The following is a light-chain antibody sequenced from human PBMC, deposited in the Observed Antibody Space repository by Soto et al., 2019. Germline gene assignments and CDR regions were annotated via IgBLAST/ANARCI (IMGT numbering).Light chain of an antibody. J-gene: IGKJ1*01. CDR3: QQRYSTPWT. V-gene: IGKV1-39*01. Sequence: DIQMTQSPSSLSASVGDRVTITCRASQSISSYLNWYQQKPGKAPRLLIYAASSLQSGVPSRFSGSGSGTDFTLTISSLQPEDFATYYCQQRYSTPWTLGPGTRVDIK. CDR2: AAS. CDR1: QSISSY.